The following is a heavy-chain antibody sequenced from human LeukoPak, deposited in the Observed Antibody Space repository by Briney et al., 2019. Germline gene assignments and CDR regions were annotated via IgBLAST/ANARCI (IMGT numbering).Heavy chain of an antibody. D-gene: IGHD5-12*01. CDR3: ARVAYSGYAYFDY. V-gene: IGHV1-2*04. J-gene: IGHJ4*02. CDR2: INPNSGGT. Sequence: ASVKVSCKASGYTFTGFYIHWVRQAPGQGLEWMGWINPNSGGTNYAQKFQGWVTMTRDTSISTAYMELSRLRSDDTAVYYCARVAYSGYAYFDYWGQGTLVTVSS. CDR1: GYTFTGFY.